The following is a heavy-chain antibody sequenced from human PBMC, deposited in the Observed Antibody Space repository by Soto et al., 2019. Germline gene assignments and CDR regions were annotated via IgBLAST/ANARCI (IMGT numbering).Heavy chain of an antibody. D-gene: IGHD3-10*01. J-gene: IGHJ5*02. CDR3: ARDRDPSGGVWLDP. V-gene: IGHV4-61*01. CDR2: IYYNGRT. Sequence: SETLSLTCTVSGNSVSSGSYYWSWIRQTPGKGLEWIGYIYYNGRTKYNPSLKSRVTISADKSKNQFSLKLSSVTAADTAVYFCARDRDPSGGVWLDPWGQGTVVTV. CDR1: GNSVSSGSYY.